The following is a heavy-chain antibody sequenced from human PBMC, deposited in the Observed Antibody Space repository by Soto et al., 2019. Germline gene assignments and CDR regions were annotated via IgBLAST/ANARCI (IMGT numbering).Heavy chain of an antibody. D-gene: IGHD5-12*01. V-gene: IGHV4-59*01. CDR1: GGPIRSYY. Sequence: QVPLQESGPGLLKPSETLSLTCSVSGGPIRSYYLSWVRQAPGKGLEWIAYIAYTGITGYNPSLRSRVTISGDTSQNVFSLKMTSVTAADTAVYYCAREGFSGYEALDYWGQGILVTVSS. CDR2: IAYTGIT. J-gene: IGHJ4*02. CDR3: AREGFSGYEALDY.